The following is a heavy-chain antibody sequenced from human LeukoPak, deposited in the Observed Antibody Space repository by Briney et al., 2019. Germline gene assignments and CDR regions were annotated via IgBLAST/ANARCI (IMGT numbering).Heavy chain of an antibody. CDR1: GYTFTGYY. V-gene: IGHV1-2*04. J-gene: IGHJ4*02. CDR2: INPNSGGT. Sequence: ASVKVSCKASGYTFTGYYMHWVRQAPGQGLEWMGWINPNSGGTNYAQKFQGWVTMTRDTSISTAYMELSRLRSDDTAVYYCARVGEPYSSSWYFFDYWGQGTLVTVSS. D-gene: IGHD6-13*01. CDR3: ARVGEPYSSSWYFFDY.